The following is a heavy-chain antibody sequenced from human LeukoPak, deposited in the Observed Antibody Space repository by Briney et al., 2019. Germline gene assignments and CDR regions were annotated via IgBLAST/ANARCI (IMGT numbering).Heavy chain of an antibody. CDR2: INPNSGDT. V-gene: IGHV1-2*02. J-gene: IGHJ5*02. Sequence: GASGKVSCKASGYTFTSYGISWVRQAPGQGLEWMGWINPNSGDTNYAQTFQGRVTMTRDTSISTVYMELSRLRSDDTAVYYCARDYDILTGQNWFDTWGQGTLVTVSS. CDR3: ARDYDILTGQNWFDT. CDR1: GYTFTSYG. D-gene: IGHD3-9*01.